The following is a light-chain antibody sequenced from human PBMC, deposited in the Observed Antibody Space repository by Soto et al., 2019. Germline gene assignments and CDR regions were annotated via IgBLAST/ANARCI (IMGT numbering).Light chain of an antibody. V-gene: IGLV2-14*03. CDR2: EVS. J-gene: IGLJ1*01. Sequence: QSALTQPASVSGSPGQSITISCTGTSSDVGAYDFVSWYQQHPDKAPKLMIYEVSNRPSGVSNRFSGSKSVNTATLTISGLQAEDEADYYCSSYTSSSTRVFGTWTKVTVL. CDR1: SSDVGAYDF. CDR3: SSYTSSSTRV.